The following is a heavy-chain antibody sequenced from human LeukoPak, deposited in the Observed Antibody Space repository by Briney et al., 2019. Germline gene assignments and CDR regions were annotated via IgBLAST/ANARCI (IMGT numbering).Heavy chain of an antibody. CDR2: ISGSGGST. Sequence: GGSLRLSCAASGFTFSSYAMSWVRQAPGKGLEWVSAISGSGGSTYYADSVKGRFTISRDNSKNTLYLQMNSLRAEDTAVYYCAIRRDGYSWAKFDYWGQGTLVTVSS. D-gene: IGHD5-24*01. CDR3: AIRRDGYSWAKFDY. V-gene: IGHV3-23*01. J-gene: IGHJ4*02. CDR1: GFTFSSYA.